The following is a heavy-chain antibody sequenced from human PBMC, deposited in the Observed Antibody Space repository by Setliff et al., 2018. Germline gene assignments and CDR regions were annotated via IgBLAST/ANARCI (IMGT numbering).Heavy chain of an antibody. CDR3: ARVPPKDSGSFYWDAFDI. CDR2: INHSGST. D-gene: IGHD1-26*01. CDR1: GGSFSGYY. Sequence: PSETLSLTCAVYGGSFSGYYWSWIRQPPGEGLEWIGEINHSGSTNYNPSLKSRVTISVDTSKNQFSLKLTSVTAADTAVYYCARVPPKDSGSFYWDAFDIWGQGTMVTV. V-gene: IGHV4-34*01. J-gene: IGHJ3*02.